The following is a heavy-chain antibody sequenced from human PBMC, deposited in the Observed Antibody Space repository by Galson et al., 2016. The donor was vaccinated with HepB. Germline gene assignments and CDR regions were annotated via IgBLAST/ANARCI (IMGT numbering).Heavy chain of an antibody. V-gene: IGHV3-48*01. CDR3: TMISWSTSSGFGF. J-gene: IGHJ4*02. CDR2: MSSSGTSV. Sequence: SLRLSCAASGFTLSTYSMNWFRQAPGKGLEWVSYMSSSGTSVYYTDSVKGRFTISRDNSRNTVYVQINSLRAEDTAIYYCTMISWSTSSGFGFWGQGTRVTVSS. D-gene: IGHD3-22*01. CDR1: GFTLSTYS.